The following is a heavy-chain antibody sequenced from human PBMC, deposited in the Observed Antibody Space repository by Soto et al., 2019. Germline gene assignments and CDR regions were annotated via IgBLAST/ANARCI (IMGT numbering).Heavy chain of an antibody. D-gene: IGHD6-13*01. CDR1: GYTFTSYG. V-gene: IGHV1-18*01. CDR2: ISAYNGNT. J-gene: IGHJ4*02. Sequence: ASVKLSCKASGYTFTSYGISWVRQAPGQGLEWMGWISAYNGNTNYAQKLQGRVTMTTDTSTSTAYMELRSLRSDDTAVYYCARDWGAAAGTADLYYFDYWGQGTLVTVSS. CDR3: ARDWGAAAGTADLYYFDY.